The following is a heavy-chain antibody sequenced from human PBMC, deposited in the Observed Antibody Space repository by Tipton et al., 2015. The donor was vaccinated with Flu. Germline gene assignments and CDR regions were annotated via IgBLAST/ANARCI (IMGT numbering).Heavy chain of an antibody. CDR1: GDSIRSSNYY. V-gene: IGHV4-38-2*01. D-gene: IGHD4-11*01. CDR3: ARREYSNYVSDPKNWFDP. CDR2: TFHSGNT. J-gene: IGHJ5*02. Sequence: LRLSCGVSGDSIRSSNYYWGWIRQPPGKGLEWIGNTFHSGNTYLNPSLKSRVTIPVDTSNNQFSLRVISVTAADTAVYYCARREYSNYVSDPKNWFDPWGQGILVTVSA.